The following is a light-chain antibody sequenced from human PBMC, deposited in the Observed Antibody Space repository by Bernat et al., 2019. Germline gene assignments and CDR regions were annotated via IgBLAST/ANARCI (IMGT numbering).Light chain of an antibody. J-gene: IGLJ1*01. Sequence: SSELTQDPAVSVALGQTVRITCQGDSLSSYYATWYQQKPGQAPVVVIYGKNNRPSGIPDRFSGSTSGNTASLTIPGAQAEDEADYYCNSRDSTGNLFVFGIGTKVTVL. CDR1: SLSSYY. V-gene: IGLV3-19*01. CDR3: NSRDSTGNLFV. CDR2: GKN.